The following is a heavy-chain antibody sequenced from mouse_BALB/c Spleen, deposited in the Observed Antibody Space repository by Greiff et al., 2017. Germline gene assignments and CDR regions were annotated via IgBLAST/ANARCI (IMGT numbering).Heavy chain of an antibody. V-gene: IGHV2-6-7*01. D-gene: IGHD2-3*01. Sequence: VQGVESGPGLVAPSQSLSITCTVSGFSLTGYGVHWVRQPPGKGLEWLGMIWGDGSTDYNSALKSRLSISKDNSKSQVFLKMNSLQTYDNARYYCARLYDAYAMDYWGQGTSVTVSS. J-gene: IGHJ4*01. CDR2: IWGDGST. CDR3: ARLYDAYAMDY. CDR1: GFSLTGYG.